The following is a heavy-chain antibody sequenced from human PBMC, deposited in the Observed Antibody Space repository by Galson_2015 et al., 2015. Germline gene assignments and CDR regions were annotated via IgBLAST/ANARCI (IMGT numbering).Heavy chain of an antibody. J-gene: IGHJ6*02. D-gene: IGHD3-3*01. Sequence: GSIGYADSVKGRFTISRDNSKNTLYLQMNSLRAEDTAVYYCAREVGYDFWSGYSVWGQGTTVTVSS. V-gene: IGHV3-53*01. CDR3: AREVGYDFWSGYSV. CDR2: GSI.